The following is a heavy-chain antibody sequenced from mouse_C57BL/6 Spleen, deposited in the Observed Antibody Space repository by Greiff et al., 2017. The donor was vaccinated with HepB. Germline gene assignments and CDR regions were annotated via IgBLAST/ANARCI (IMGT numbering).Heavy chain of an antibody. CDR2: IRSKSNNYAT. V-gene: IGHV10-1*01. J-gene: IGHJ3*01. CDR3: VRPRQPSWFAY. Sequence: EVQRVESGGGLVQPKGSLKLSCAASGFSFNTYAMNWVRQAPGKGLEWVARIRSKSNNYATYYADSVKDRFTISRDDSESMLYLQMNNLKTEDTAMYYCVRPRQPSWFAYWGQGTLVTVSA. CDR1: GFSFNTYA. D-gene: IGHD6-1*01.